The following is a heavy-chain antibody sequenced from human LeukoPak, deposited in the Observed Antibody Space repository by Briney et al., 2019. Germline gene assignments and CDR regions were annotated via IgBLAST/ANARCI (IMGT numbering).Heavy chain of an antibody. V-gene: IGHV4-4*02. CDR1: GGSISSSNW. Sequence: SGTLSLTCAVSGGSISSSNWWSWVRQPPGTGLEWIGEIYHSGSTNYNPSLKSRVTISVDKSKNQFSLKLSSVTAADTAVYYCAREARSSYYDGSGTYVYWGQGTLVTVSS. CDR3: AREARSSYYDGSGTYVY. CDR2: IYHSGST. D-gene: IGHD3-22*01. J-gene: IGHJ4*02.